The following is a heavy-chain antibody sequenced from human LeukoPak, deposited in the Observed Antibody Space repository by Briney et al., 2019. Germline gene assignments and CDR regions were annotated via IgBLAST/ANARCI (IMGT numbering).Heavy chain of an antibody. CDR1: GFTFSSYG. Sequence: PGRSLRLSCAASGFTFSSYGMHWVRQAPGKGLEWVAVISYDGSNKYYADSVKGRFTISRDNSKNTLYLQMNSLRAEGTAVYYCAKEIGVKQWLVLDYYYGMDVWGKGTTVTVSS. D-gene: IGHD6-19*01. J-gene: IGHJ6*04. V-gene: IGHV3-30*18. CDR2: ISYDGSNK. CDR3: AKEIGVKQWLVLDYYYGMDV.